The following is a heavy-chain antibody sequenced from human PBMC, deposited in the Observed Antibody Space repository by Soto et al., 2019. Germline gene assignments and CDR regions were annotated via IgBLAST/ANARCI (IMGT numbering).Heavy chain of an antibody. V-gene: IGHV3-21*01. Sequence: LRLSCAASGFTFSSYSINWVRQAPGKGLEWVSSISSSSSYIYYADSVKGRFTISRDNAKNSLYLQMNSLRAEDTAVFYCVKDHSGYYAENYYYGMDVWGQGTTVTVSS. CDR3: VKDHSGYYAENYYYGMDV. J-gene: IGHJ6*02. CDR2: ISSSSSYI. CDR1: GFTFSSYS. D-gene: IGHD3-22*01.